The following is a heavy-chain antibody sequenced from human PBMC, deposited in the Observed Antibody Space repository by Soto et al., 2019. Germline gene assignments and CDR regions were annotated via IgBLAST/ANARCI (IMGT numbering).Heavy chain of an antibody. Sequence: GGSLRLSCAASGFTFSSYAMSWVRQAPGKGLEWVSAISGSGGSTYYADSVKGRFTISRDNSKNTLYLQMNSLRAEDTAVYYCAKDGDLLWFGEPYNWFDPWGQGTLVTVSS. CDR3: AKDGDLLWFGEPYNWFDP. CDR1: GFTFSSYA. D-gene: IGHD3-10*01. J-gene: IGHJ5*02. V-gene: IGHV3-23*01. CDR2: ISGSGGST.